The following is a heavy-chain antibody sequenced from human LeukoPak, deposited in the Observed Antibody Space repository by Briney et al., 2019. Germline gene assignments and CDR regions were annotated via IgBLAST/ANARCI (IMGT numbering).Heavy chain of an antibody. CDR1: GFTFSSFW. D-gene: IGHD6-13*01. J-gene: IGHJ4*02. CDR2: IERDGSKK. Sequence: GGSLRLSCAASGFTFSSFWLTWVRQAPGKGLEWVANIERDGSKKTYVDSVKGRFTISRDNAKNSLYLQMSSLRAEDTAVYYRATAPAAADSFWGQGALVAVSA. V-gene: IGHV3-7*01. CDR3: ATAPAAADSF.